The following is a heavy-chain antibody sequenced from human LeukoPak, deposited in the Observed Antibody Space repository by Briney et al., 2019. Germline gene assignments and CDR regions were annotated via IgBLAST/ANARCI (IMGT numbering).Heavy chain of an antibody. Sequence: SETLSLTCTVSGGSISSYYWSWIRQPPGKGLEWIGDIYYSGSTNYNPSLKSRVTISVDTSKNQFSLKLSSVTAADTAMYYCARHHDSGTYPLDYWDGGSLVTVSS. CDR3: ARHHDSGTYPLDY. J-gene: IGHJ4*02. D-gene: IGHD3-10*01. CDR2: IYYSGST. V-gene: IGHV4-59*01. CDR1: GGSISSYY.